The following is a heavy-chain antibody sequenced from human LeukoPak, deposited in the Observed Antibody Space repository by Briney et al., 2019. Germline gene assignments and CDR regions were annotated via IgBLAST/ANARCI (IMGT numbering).Heavy chain of an antibody. D-gene: IGHD3-22*01. CDR2: ISGSSIYI. J-gene: IGHJ4*02. CDR1: GFTFSSYS. V-gene: IGHV3-21*01. CDR3: ARDPPYYDGSGYYYDY. Sequence: GGSLRLSCAASGFTFSSYSMNWVRQAPGKGLEWVSSISGSSIYIYYADSVKGRFTISRDNAKNSLYLQLNSLRAEDTAVYYCARDPPYYDGSGYYYDYWGQGTLVTVSS.